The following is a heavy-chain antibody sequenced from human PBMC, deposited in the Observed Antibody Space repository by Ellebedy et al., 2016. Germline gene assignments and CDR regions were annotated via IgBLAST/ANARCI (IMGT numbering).Heavy chain of an antibody. V-gene: IGHV4-59*12. CDR3: AREVGDTMVRGVITR. J-gene: IGHJ4*02. D-gene: IGHD3-10*01. CDR2: IYYSGST. CDR1: GGFISSYY. Sequence: SETLSLTCSVSGGFISSYYWSWIRQPPGKGLEWIGSIYYSGSTYYNPSLKSRVTISVDTSKNQFSLKLSSVTAADTAVDYWAREVGDTMVRGVITRWGQGTLVTVSS.